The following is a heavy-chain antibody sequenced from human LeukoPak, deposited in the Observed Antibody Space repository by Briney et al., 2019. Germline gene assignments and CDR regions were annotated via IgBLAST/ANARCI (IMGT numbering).Heavy chain of an antibody. CDR1: GFTFSSYA. CDR2: VISGGSK. J-gene: IGHJ5*01. Sequence: GGSLTLSCAASGFTFSSYAMSWARQAPGKGREWVSAVISGGSKYNADSVKGRFTIPRDDSKNMLYLQMNSLRAEDTAVYYCARTYYYDSIGYYNWFDLWGQGTLVTVSS. V-gene: IGHV3-23*01. CDR3: ARTYYYDSIGYYNWFDL. D-gene: IGHD3-22*01.